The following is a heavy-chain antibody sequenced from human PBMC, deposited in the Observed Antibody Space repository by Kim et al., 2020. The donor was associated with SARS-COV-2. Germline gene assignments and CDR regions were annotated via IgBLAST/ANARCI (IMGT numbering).Heavy chain of an antibody. V-gene: IGHV3-23*01. CDR3: VKDVLVVPAYNAFDM. D-gene: IGHD3-16*02. CDR2: ISRSGVST. Sequence: GGSLRLSCAASGFTFSSYAMSWVRQAPGKGLQWVSGISRSGVSTYYADSVMGRFTISRDNSNNTLYLQMKSLRAEDAAVYYCVKDVLVVPAYNAFDMWGQGTMVTVS. J-gene: IGHJ3*02. CDR1: GFTFSSYA.